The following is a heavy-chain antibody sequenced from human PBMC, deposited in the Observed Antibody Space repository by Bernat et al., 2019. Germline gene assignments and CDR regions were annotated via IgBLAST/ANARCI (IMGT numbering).Heavy chain of an antibody. Sequence: QVQLVQSGAEVKKPGASVKVSCKASGYTFTSYAMHWVRQAPGQRLEWMGWINAGNGNTKYSQKFQGRVTITRDTSASTAYMELSSLRSEDTAVYYCAREQRYCSGGSCYSIDYWGQGTLVTVSS. CDR3: AREQRYCSGGSCYSIDY. V-gene: IGHV1-3*01. CDR2: INAGNGNT. J-gene: IGHJ4*02. D-gene: IGHD2-15*01. CDR1: GYTFTSYA.